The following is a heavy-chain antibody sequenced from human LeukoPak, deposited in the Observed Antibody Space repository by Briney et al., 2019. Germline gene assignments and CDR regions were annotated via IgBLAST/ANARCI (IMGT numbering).Heavy chain of an antibody. Sequence: GGSLRLSCAASGFTFSSYSMNWVRQAPGKGLEWVSSISNSSSYIYYADSVKGRFTISRDNAKNSLYLQMNSLRAEDTAVHYCARVAVTIPYDYWGQGTMVTVSS. CDR2: ISNSSSYI. J-gene: IGHJ4*02. CDR1: GFTFSSYS. CDR3: ARVAVTIPYDY. D-gene: IGHD4-17*01. V-gene: IGHV3-21*01.